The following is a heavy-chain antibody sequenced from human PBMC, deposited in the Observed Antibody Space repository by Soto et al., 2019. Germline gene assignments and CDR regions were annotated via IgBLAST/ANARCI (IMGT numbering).Heavy chain of an antibody. J-gene: IGHJ4*02. CDR2: IYYSGST. Sequence: QLQLQESGPGLVKPSETLSLTCTVSGGSISSSSYYWGWIRQPPGKGLEWIGSIYYSGSTYYNPSLKSRVTISVDTSKNQSPLKLSSVTAADTAVYYCARHAVHSSGFTEYWGQGTLVTVSS. V-gene: IGHV4-39*01. D-gene: IGHD6-19*01. CDR1: GGSISSSSYY. CDR3: ARHAVHSSGFTEY.